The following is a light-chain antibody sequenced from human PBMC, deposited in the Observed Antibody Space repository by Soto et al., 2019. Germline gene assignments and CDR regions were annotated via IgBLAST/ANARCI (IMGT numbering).Light chain of an antibody. J-gene: IGLJ2*01. V-gene: IGLV9-49*01. CDR2: VGTGGIVG. Sequence: QSVLTQPPSASASLGASVTPTCTLSSGYSNYKVDWYQQRPGKGPRFVMRVGTGGIVGSKGDGIPDRFSVLGSGLNRYLTIKNIQEEDESDYHCGADHGSGSNFVSVFGGGTQLTVL. CDR1: SGYSNYK. CDR3: GADHGSGSNFVSV.